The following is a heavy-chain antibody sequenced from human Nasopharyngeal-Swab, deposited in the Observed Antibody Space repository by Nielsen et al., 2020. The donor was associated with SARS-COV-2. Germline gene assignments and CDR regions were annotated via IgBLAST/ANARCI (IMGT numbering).Heavy chain of an antibody. D-gene: IGHD1-7*01. Sequence: ASVKVSCKVSGYTLTELSMHWVRQAPGKGLEWMGGFDPEDGETIYAQKFQGRVTMTEDISTDTAYMELSSLRSEDTAVYYCATPWPGPYWNYGRGDYWGQGTLVTVSS. CDR3: ATPWPGPYWNYGRGDY. CDR1: GYTLTELS. V-gene: IGHV1-24*01. J-gene: IGHJ4*02. CDR2: FDPEDGET.